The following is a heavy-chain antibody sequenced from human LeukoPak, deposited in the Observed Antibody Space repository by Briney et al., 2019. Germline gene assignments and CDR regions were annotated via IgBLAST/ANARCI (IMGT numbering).Heavy chain of an antibody. Sequence: PGGSLRLSCAASGFTFSSYAMHWVRQAPGKGLEWVSAISGSGGSTYYADSVKGRFTISRDNSKNTLYLQMNSLRAEDTAVYYCAKVSDYYDILTGYYAPKVHFDYWGQGTLVTVSS. CDR2: ISGSGGST. CDR3: AKVSDYYDILTGYYAPKVHFDY. J-gene: IGHJ4*02. D-gene: IGHD3-9*01. V-gene: IGHV3-23*01. CDR1: GFTFSSYA.